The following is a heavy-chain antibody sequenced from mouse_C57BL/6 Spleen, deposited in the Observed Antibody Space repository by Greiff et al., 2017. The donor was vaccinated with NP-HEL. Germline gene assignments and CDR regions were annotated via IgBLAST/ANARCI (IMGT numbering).Heavy chain of an antibody. D-gene: IGHD4-1*01. Sequence: EVQGVESGPGMVKPSQSLSLTCTVTGYSITSGYDWHWIRHFPGNKLEWMGYISYSGSTNYNPSLKSRISITHDTSKNHFFLKLNSVTTEDTATYYCARTNWDVWYFDVWGTGTTVTVSS. CDR3: ARTNWDVWYFDV. V-gene: IGHV3-1*01. J-gene: IGHJ1*03. CDR1: GYSITSGYD. CDR2: ISYSGST.